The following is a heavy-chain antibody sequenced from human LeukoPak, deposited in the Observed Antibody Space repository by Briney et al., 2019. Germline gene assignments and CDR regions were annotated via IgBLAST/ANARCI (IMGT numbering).Heavy chain of an antibody. V-gene: IGHV3-30-3*01. CDR2: IAYDGGNK. Sequence: GGSLRLSCAASGFTFSSYAIHWVRQAPGKGLEWVAVIAYDGGNKYYADSVKGRFTISRDNSKNTLFLQMNSLRAEDTAVYYCARGSTYCSSTSRCPFDYWGQGTLVTVSS. J-gene: IGHJ4*02. CDR3: ARGSTYCSSTSRCPFDY. D-gene: IGHD2-2*01. CDR1: GFTFSSYA.